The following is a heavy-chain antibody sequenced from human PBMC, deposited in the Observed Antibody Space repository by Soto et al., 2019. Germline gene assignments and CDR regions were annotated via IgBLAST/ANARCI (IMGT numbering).Heavy chain of an antibody. D-gene: IGHD2-2*01. CDR3: VGEVGFQLIY. Sequence: GGSLRLSCAASGFTFSSYSMNWVRQAPGKGLEWVSYISSSSSAIYYADSVKGRFTISRDNAKNSLYLQMNSLRAEDTAVYFCVGEVGFQLIYWGQGTLVTVSS. CDR2: ISSSSSAI. J-gene: IGHJ4*02. V-gene: IGHV3-48*01. CDR1: GFTFSSYS.